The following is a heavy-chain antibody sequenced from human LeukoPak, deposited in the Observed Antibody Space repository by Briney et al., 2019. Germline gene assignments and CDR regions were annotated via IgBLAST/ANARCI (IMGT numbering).Heavy chain of an antibody. CDR2: VSPPGGGT. V-gene: IGHV3-23*01. J-gene: IGHJ4*02. D-gene: IGHD1-26*01. CDR1: GFTFSNHG. CDR3: AKAQVGAYFDY. Sequence: GGSLRLSCAASGFTFSNHGMNWVRQAPGKGLEWLSGVSPPGGGTYYADSVKGLFTISRDNSKSTLYLQMNSLRVEDTAVYYCAKAQVGAYFDYWGQGTLVTVSS.